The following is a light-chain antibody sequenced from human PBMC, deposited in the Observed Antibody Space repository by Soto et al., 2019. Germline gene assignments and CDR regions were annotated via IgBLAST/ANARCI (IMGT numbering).Light chain of an antibody. CDR3: CSYSTSNTHNYV. CDR1: SSDIGGYNY. CDR2: EVN. J-gene: IGLJ1*01. Sequence: QSVLTQPASVSGSPGQSITVSCTGTSSDIGGYNYVSWYQHHPGKAPQLIIYEVNLRPSGVSDRFSASKSGDTASLTISGLQAGDEDDYYCCSYSTSNTHNYVFGTGTKLTVL. V-gene: IGLV2-14*01.